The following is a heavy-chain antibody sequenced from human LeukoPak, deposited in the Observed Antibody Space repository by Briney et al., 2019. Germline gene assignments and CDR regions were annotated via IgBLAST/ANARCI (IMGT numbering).Heavy chain of an antibody. D-gene: IGHD3-10*01. V-gene: IGHV3-66*01. Sequence: QPGGSLRLSCAASGFTVSDNYMSWVRQAPGKGLEWVSVIYTSGSTYYADSVKGRFTISRDNSKNTLYLQMSSLRAEDTAVYYCVKDHGLLWFGESDWGQGTLVTVSS. CDR2: IYTSGST. CDR3: VKDHGLLWFGESD. J-gene: IGHJ4*02. CDR1: GFTVSDNY.